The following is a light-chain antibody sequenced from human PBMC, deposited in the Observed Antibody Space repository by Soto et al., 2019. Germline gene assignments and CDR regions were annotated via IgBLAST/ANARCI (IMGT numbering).Light chain of an antibody. CDR2: KAS. Sequence: DIQMTQSPSTLSASVGDRVTITCRASQSISSWLAWYQQRPGKAPKLLIYKASSLESGVPSRFSGSGSGTEFTLTISRLQPDDFATYYCQQYNNWYTFGQGTKVEIK. CDR1: QSISSW. V-gene: IGKV1-5*03. CDR3: QQYNNWYT. J-gene: IGKJ2*01.